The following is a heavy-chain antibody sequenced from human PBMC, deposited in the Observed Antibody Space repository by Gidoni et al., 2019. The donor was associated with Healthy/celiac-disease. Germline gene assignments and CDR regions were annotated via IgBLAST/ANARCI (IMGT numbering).Heavy chain of an antibody. Sequence: QVQLVESGGGVVQPGRSLRLSCAASGFPFSSYGMHWVRQAPGKGLEWVAVIWYEGSNKYYADSVKGRFTISRDNSKNTLYLQMNSLRAEDTAVYYCATPFNYDSSGYYQSWGQGTLVTVSS. CDR3: ATPFNYDSSGYYQS. J-gene: IGHJ5*02. CDR1: GFPFSSYG. D-gene: IGHD3-22*01. CDR2: IWYEGSNK. V-gene: IGHV3-33*01.